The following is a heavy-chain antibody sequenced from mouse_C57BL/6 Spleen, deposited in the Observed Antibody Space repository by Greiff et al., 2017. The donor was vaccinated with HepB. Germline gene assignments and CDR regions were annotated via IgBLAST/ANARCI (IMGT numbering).Heavy chain of an antibody. V-gene: IGHV1-75*01. CDR3: ARHYYGSSYEGYFDV. Sequence: VQLQQSGPELVKPGASVKISCKASGYTFTDYYINWVKQRPGQGLEWIGWIFPGSGSTYYNEKFKGKATLTVDKSSSTAYMLISSLTSEDSAVYFCARHYYGSSYEGYFDVWGTGTTVTVSS. J-gene: IGHJ1*03. CDR1: GYTFTDYY. CDR2: IFPGSGST. D-gene: IGHD1-1*01.